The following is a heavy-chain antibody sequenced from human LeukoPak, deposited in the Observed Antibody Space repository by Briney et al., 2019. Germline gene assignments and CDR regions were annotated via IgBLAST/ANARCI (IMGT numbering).Heavy chain of an antibody. J-gene: IGHJ4*02. CDR2: IYYSGST. D-gene: IGHD7-27*01. CDR1: GGSISSGGYY. CDR3: ASRILTGEYYFDY. V-gene: IGHV4-31*03. Sequence: SQTLSLSCTVSGGSISSGGYYWSWVRQHPGEGLEWIGYIYYSGSTYYNPSLKSRVTISVDTSKNQFSLKLSSVTAADTAVYYCASRILTGEYYFDYWGQGTLVTVSS.